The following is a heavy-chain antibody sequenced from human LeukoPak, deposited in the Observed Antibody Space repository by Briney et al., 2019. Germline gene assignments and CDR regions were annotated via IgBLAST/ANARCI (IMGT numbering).Heavy chain of an antibody. CDR3: AKGYFDY. J-gene: IGHJ4*02. CDR2: IYTSGST. V-gene: IGHV4-61*02. Sequence: SQTLSLTCTVSGGSISSGSYYWSWIRQPAGKGLEWIGRIYTSGSTNYSPSLKSRVTMSVDTSKNQFSLKLSSVTAADTAVYYCAKGYFDYWGQGTLVTVSS. CDR1: GGSISSGSYY.